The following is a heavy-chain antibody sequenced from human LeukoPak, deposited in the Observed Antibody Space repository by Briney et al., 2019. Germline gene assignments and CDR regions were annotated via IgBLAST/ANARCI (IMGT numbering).Heavy chain of an antibody. D-gene: IGHD3-22*01. Sequence: SETLSLTCTVSGGSISSGDYYWGWLRQPPGKGLEWIGYIYYSGSTYYNPSLKSRVTISVDTSKNQFSLKLSSVTAADTAVYYCASMEDSSGYYYPFDYWGQGTLVTVSS. CDR1: GGSISSGDYY. V-gene: IGHV4-30-4*01. CDR3: ASMEDSSGYYYPFDY. J-gene: IGHJ4*02. CDR2: IYYSGST.